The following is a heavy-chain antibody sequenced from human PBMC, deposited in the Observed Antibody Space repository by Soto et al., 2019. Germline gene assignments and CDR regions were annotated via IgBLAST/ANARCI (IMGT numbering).Heavy chain of an antibody. J-gene: IGHJ6*02. V-gene: IGHV3-21*01. CDR1: GFTFSNCS. Sequence: KPGGSLRLSCAASGFTFSNCSINWVRQAPGKGLEWVSSISCSTGNIFYADSVKGRFTISRDNAKNSLYLQMSSLRAEDTAVYYCASRPEYGMDVWGQGTTVTVSS. CDR2: ISCSTGNI. CDR3: ASRPEYGMDV.